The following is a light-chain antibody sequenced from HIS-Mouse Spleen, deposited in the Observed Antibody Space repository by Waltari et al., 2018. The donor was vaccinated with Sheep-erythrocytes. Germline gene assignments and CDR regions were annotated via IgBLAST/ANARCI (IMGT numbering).Light chain of an antibody. V-gene: IGLV2-23*01. CDR2: ECS. J-gene: IGLJ3*02. CDR3: CSYPGSSTPWV. CDR1: SSDVGSYNL. Sequence: QSALTQPASVSGSPGQSITISCTGTSSDVGSYNLVSWYQQHPGKAPKLMIYECSKRPSGVSNRFAGSKSGNTASLTISGLQAEDEADYYCCSYPGSSTPWVFGGGTKLTVL.